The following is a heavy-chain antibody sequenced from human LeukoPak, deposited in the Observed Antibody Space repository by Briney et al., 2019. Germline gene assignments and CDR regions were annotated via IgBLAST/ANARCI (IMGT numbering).Heavy chain of an antibody. Sequence: SETLSLTCTVSGGSISSYYWSWIRQPPGKGLEWIGYIYYSESTNYNPSLKSRVTISVDTSKNQISLKLSSVTAADTAVYYCARDGEVEDSSGYIWFDPWGQGTLGTVSS. CDR1: GGSISSYY. CDR3: ARDGEVEDSSGYIWFDP. CDR2: IYYSEST. D-gene: IGHD3-22*01. V-gene: IGHV4-59*01. J-gene: IGHJ5*02.